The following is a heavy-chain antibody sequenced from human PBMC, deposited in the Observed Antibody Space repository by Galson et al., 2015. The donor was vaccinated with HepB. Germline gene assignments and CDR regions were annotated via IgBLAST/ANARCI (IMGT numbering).Heavy chain of an antibody. Sequence: SLRLSCAASGFTFSSYALHWVRQAPGKGLEYVSAISSNGGSTYYADSVKGRFTISRDNSKNTLYLQMSSLRAEDTAVYYCVKDPQNMYQLPMRAFDIWGQGTMVTVSS. CDR3: VKDPQNMYQLPMRAFDI. J-gene: IGHJ3*02. CDR2: ISSNGGST. V-gene: IGHV3-64D*06. D-gene: IGHD2-2*01. CDR1: GFTFSSYA.